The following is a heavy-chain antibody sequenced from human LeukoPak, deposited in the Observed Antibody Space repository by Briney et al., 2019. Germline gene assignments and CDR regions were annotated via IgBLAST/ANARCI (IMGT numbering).Heavy chain of an antibody. CDR2: IYTSGST. CDR1: GGSISSGSYY. Sequence: SETLSLTCTVSGGSISSGSYYWSWNRQPAGKGLEWIGRIYTSGSTNYNPSLKSRVTISVDTSKNQFSLKLSSVTAADTAVYYRARAPDYDFWSGPEYFQHWGQGTLVTVSS. D-gene: IGHD3-3*01. CDR3: ARAPDYDFWSGPEYFQH. V-gene: IGHV4-61*02. J-gene: IGHJ1*01.